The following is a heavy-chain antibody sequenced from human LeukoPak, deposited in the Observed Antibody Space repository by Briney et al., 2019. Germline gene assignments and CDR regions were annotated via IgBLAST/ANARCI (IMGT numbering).Heavy chain of an antibody. V-gene: IGHV4-59*01. Sequence: SETLSLTCTASGGSISSYYWSWIRQPPGKGLEWIGYIYYSGSTNYNPSLKSRVTISVDTSKNQFSLKLSSVTAADTAVYYCARVPSYYSSGWSDYYYYMDVWGKGTTVTVSS. CDR1: GGSISSYY. CDR3: ARVPSYYSSGWSDYYYYMDV. D-gene: IGHD6-19*01. J-gene: IGHJ6*03. CDR2: IYYSGST.